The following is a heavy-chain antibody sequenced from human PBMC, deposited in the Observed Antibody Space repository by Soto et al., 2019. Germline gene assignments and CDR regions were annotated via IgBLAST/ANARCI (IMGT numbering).Heavy chain of an antibody. J-gene: IGHJ6*02. V-gene: IGHV1-18*01. D-gene: IGHD3-22*01. CDR3: ARQNDRRIYYYYALDV. CDR1: ADT. CDR2: ISAYNVNT. Sequence: ASVKVSCKASADTFSWVRQAPGQGLEWMGWISAYNVNTKYAQKFQGRVTMTTDTSTGTAYMELRSLRSDDTAVYYCARQNDRRIYYYYALDVWAQGTTVPVSS.